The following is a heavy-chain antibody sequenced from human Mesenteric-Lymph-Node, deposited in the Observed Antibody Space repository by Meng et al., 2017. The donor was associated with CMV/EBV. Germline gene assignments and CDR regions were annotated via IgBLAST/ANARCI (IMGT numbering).Heavy chain of an antibody. V-gene: IGHV1-18*01. CDR3: ARDIVATKRVWFDP. D-gene: IGHD5-12*01. J-gene: IGHJ5*02. Sequence: SGYNFTSYGISWVRQAPGQGLEWMGWISAYNGNTNYAQKLQGRVTMTTDTSTSTAYMELRSLRSDDTAVYYCARDIVATKRVWFDPWGQGTLVTVSS. CDR2: ISAYNGNT. CDR1: GYNFTSYG.